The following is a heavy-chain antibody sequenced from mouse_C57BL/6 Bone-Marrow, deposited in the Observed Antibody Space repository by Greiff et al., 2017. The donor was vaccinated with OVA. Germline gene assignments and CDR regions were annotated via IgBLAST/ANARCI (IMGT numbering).Heavy chain of an antibody. CDR3: ARDPLYFDV. V-gene: IGHV7-1*01. CDR2: SRNKANDYTT. J-gene: IGHJ1*03. Sequence: EVKVVESGGGLVQSGRSLRLSCATSGFTFSDFYMEWVRQAPGKGLEWIAASRNKANDYTTEYSASVKGRFIVSRDTSQSILYLQMNALRAEDTAIYYCARDPLYFDVWGTGTTVTVSS. CDR1: GFTFSDFY.